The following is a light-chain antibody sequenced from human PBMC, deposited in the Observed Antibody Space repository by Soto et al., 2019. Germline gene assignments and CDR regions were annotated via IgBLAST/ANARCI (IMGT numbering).Light chain of an antibody. V-gene: IGKV3-15*01. J-gene: IGKJ1*01. CDR2: GAS. CDR1: EPVATN. Sequence: VMTQPPAPLSLSPGERAPLSGWAGEPVATNLAWYQQKPGQAPRLLISGASTRAAGISDRFRGSGSGTEFTLTISSLRSEDSAIYYCQQYFEWPPMTFGQGTKVEI. CDR3: QQYFEWPPMT.